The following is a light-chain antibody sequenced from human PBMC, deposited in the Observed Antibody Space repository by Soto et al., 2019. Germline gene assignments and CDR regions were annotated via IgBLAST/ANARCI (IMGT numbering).Light chain of an antibody. J-gene: IGKJ1*01. Sequence: EIVMTQSPATLSVSPGESATLSCRASESVSSNLAWYQQRPGQAPRLLIYRASTRATDIPARFSGSGSGTEFTLTISSLQSEDFAVYYCQQYNKWPPWSFGQGTKVDIK. CDR1: ESVSSN. CDR2: RAS. V-gene: IGKV3-15*01. CDR3: QQYNKWPPWS.